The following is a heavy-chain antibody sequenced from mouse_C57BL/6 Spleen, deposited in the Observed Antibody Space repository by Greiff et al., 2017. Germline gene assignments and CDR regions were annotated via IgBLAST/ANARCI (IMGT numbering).Heavy chain of an antibody. CDR3: TRERDGYFDY. CDR2: IDPETGGT. Sequence: QVQLKQSGAELVRPGASVTLSCKASGYTFTDYEMHWVKQTPVHGLEWIGAIDPETGGTAYNQKFKGKAILTADKSSSTAYMELRSLTSEDSAVYYCTRERDGYFDYWGQGTTLTVSS. J-gene: IGHJ2*01. CDR1: GYTFTDYE. D-gene: IGHD3-3*01. V-gene: IGHV1-15*01.